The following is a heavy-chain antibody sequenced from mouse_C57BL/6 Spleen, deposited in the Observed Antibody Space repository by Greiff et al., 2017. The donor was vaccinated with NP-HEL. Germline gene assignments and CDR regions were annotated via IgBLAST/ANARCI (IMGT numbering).Heavy chain of an antibody. D-gene: IGHD2-1*01. Sequence: VQLQQSGAELARPGASVKLSCKASGYTFTSYGISWVKQRTGQGLEWIGEVYPRSGNTYYNEKFKGKATLTADKSSSTAYMELRSLTSEDSAVYFCARSGGNPVWYFDVWGTGTTVTVSS. CDR3: ARSGGNPVWYFDV. V-gene: IGHV1-81*01. J-gene: IGHJ1*03. CDR2: VYPRSGNT. CDR1: GYTFTSYG.